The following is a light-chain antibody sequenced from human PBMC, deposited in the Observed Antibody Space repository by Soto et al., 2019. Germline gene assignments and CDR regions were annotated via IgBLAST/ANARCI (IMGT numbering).Light chain of an antibody. CDR1: SSNIGSNY. J-gene: IGLJ2*01. CDR2: RNN. CDR3: AAWDDSLSGVL. Sequence: QSVLTQPPSASGTPGQRVTISCSGSSSNIGSNYVYWYQQLPGSAPKLLIHRNNQRPSGVPDRFSGSKSGSSASLAFSGLRSEDEADYYCAAWDDSLSGVLFGGGTKLTVL. V-gene: IGLV1-47*01.